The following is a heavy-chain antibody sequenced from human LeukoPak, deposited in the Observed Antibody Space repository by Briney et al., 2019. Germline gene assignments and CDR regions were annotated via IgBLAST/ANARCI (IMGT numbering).Heavy chain of an antibody. CDR1: GGSISSSSCY. J-gene: IGHJ4*02. CDR3: ARLSVPTMIIVEGGDY. CDR2: IYYSGST. D-gene: IGHD3-22*01. V-gene: IGHV4-39*01. Sequence: PSETLSLTCTVSGGSISSSSCYWGWIRQPPGKGLEWIGSIYYSGSTYYNPSLKSRVTISVDTSKNQFSLKLSSVTAADTAVYYCARLSVPTMIIVEGGDYWGQGTLVTVSS.